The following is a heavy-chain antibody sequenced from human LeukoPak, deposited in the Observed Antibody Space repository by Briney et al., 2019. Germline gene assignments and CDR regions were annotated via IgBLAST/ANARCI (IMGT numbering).Heavy chain of an antibody. CDR1: GYTFSIYW. Sequence: GGSLSRSCAASGYTFSIYWMNWVRQAPGKGLEWVASIKQDGSETYYMESVQGRFTISRDNDMNFLYLQLSSLRAEDTAVYYCTRENSGSLSLEYWGQGTLVTVSS. J-gene: IGHJ4*02. CDR3: TRENSGSLSLEY. CDR2: IKQDGSET. V-gene: IGHV3-7*01. D-gene: IGHD1-26*01.